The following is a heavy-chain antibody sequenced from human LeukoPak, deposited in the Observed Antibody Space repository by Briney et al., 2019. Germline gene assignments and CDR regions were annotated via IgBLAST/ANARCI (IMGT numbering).Heavy chain of an antibody. Sequence: SETLSLTCTVSGGSISSYYWSWIRQPPGKGLEWIGNVYHSGSIKYNPSLKSRVTISVDTSKNQFSLELNSVTAADTAMYYCARGIAAGGIFDYWGQGALVTVSS. CDR3: ARGIAAGGIFDY. V-gene: IGHV4-59*12. J-gene: IGHJ4*02. D-gene: IGHD6-13*01. CDR1: GGSISSYY. CDR2: VYHSGSI.